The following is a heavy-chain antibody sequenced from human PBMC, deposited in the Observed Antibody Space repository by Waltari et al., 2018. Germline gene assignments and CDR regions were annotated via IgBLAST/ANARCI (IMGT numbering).Heavy chain of an antibody. D-gene: IGHD3-22*01. V-gene: IGHV4-61*01. CDR1: GGSVSSGSYY. Sequence: QVQLQESGPGLVKPSETLSLTCTVSGGSVSSGSYYWSWIRQTPGKGLEWIWYIYYSGSTNYNPSLKSRVTISVDTSKNQFSLKLSSVTAADTAVYYCAREKALYDSSGYFRGDAFDIWGQGTMVTVSS. J-gene: IGHJ3*02. CDR3: AREKALYDSSGYFRGDAFDI. CDR2: IYYSGST.